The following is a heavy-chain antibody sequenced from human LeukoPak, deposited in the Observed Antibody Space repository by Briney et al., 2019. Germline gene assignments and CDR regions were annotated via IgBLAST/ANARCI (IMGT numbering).Heavy chain of an antibody. V-gene: IGHV1-69*04. Sequence: ASVKVSRKASGYTFTSYGISWVRQAPGQGLEWMGRIIPILGIANYAQKFQGRVTITADKSTSTAYMELSSLRSEDTTVYYCARAMGIAAAGLDYWGQGTLVTVSS. J-gene: IGHJ4*02. CDR1: GYTFTSYG. CDR3: ARAMGIAAAGLDY. D-gene: IGHD6-13*01. CDR2: IIPILGIA.